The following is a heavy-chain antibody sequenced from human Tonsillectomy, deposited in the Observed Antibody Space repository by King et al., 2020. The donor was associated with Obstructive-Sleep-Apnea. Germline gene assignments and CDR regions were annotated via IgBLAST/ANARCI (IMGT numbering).Heavy chain of an antibody. D-gene: IGHD2-2*01. J-gene: IGHJ4*02. CDR2: IYYSGST. CDR1: GGSISSSSYY. CDR3: ARVTLYVPATATRGY. V-gene: IGHV4-39*07. Sequence: QLQESGPGLVKPSETLSLTCTVSGGSISSSSYYWGWIRQPPGKGLEWIGSIYYSGSTYYNPSLKSRVTISVDTSKNQFSLKLSSVTAADTAVYYCARVTLYVPATATRGYWGQGTLAT.